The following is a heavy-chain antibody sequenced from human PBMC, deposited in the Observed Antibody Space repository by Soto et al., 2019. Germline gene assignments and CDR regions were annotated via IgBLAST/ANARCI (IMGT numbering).Heavy chain of an antibody. CDR1: GFTLTSYA. Sequence: EVQLLESGGGLVQAGGSLRLSCAASGFTLTSYAMNWVRQAPGKGLEWVSAISGSGGSTNYADSVKGRFTISRDNSKNTLYLQMNSLRAEDTAVYYCATDHDGMDVWGQGTTVTVSS. J-gene: IGHJ6*02. CDR2: ISGSGGST. CDR3: ATDHDGMDV. V-gene: IGHV3-23*01.